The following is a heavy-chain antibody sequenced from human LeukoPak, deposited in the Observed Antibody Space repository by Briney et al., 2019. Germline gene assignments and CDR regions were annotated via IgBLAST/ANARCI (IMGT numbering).Heavy chain of an antibody. CDR3: ASGTSSSWTFDY. CDR1: GGTFSSYA. J-gene: IGHJ4*02. Sequence: GASVKVSCKASGGTFSSYAISWVRQAPGQGLEWMGRIIPIFGTANYAQKFQGRVTITADKSTSTAYMELSSLISEDTAVYYCASGTSSSWTFDYWGQGTLVTVSS. D-gene: IGHD6-13*01. V-gene: IGHV1-69*06. CDR2: IIPIFGTA.